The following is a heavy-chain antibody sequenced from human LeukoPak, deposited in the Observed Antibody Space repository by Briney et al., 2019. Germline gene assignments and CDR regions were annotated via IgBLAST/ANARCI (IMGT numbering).Heavy chain of an antibody. D-gene: IGHD3-22*01. J-gene: IGHJ3*01. V-gene: IGHV1-2*02. CDR1: GYSLTGHY. CDR2: INPNSGGT. CDR3: ARDRAYSSGRDDTFDL. Sequence: ASVKVSCKPSGYSLTGHYMHWVRQAPGQGLEWMGWINPNSGGTSFAQKFQGRVTMTRDTSIGTAYMELSRLRFDDTAVYYCARDRAYSSGRDDTFDLWGQGTMVIVSS.